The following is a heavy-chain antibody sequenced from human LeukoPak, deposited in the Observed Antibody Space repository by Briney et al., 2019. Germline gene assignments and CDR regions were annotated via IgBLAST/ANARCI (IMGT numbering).Heavy chain of an antibody. CDR2: INHSGST. J-gene: IGHJ6*03. Sequence: SETLSLTCAVYGGSFSGYYWSWIRQPPGKGLEWIGEINHSGSTNYNPSLKSRVTISVDTSKNQFSLKLSSATAADTAVYYCARVTYYYDSSGYSERYYYYMDVWGKGTTVTISS. CDR1: GGSFSGYY. V-gene: IGHV4-34*01. CDR3: ARVTYYYDSSGYSERYYYYMDV. D-gene: IGHD3-22*01.